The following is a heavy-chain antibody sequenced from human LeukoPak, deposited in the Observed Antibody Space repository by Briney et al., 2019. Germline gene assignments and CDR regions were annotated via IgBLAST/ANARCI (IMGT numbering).Heavy chain of an antibody. Sequence: ASVKVSCKASGYTFTVYYIHWVRQAPGQGLELMGWINPNSGGKKYAQKFQGSVTMTRDTSISTAYMELSRLRSDDTAVYYCARYGDYVRTLDCWGQGTLVTVSS. CDR1: GYTFTVYY. D-gene: IGHD4-17*01. CDR3: ARYGDYVRTLDC. CDR2: INPNSGGK. V-gene: IGHV1-2*02. J-gene: IGHJ4*02.